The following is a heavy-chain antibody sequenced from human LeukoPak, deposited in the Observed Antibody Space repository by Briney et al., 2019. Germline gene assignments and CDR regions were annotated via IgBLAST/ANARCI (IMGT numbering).Heavy chain of an antibody. CDR3: ASGCSSTSCYEYYFDY. V-gene: IGHV1-2*02. Sequence: GASVKVSCKASGYTFTGYYMHWVRQAPGQGLEWLGWINPNSGGTNYAQKFQGRVTMTRDTSISTAYMELSRLRSDDTAIYYRASGCSSTSCYEYYFDYWGQGAPVTVSS. CDR1: GYTFTGYY. CDR2: INPNSGGT. J-gene: IGHJ4*02. D-gene: IGHD2-2*01.